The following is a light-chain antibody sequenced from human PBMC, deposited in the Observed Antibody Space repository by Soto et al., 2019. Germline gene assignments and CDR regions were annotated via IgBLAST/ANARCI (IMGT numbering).Light chain of an antibody. CDR2: CIS. CDR3: QQHNQWPIT. Sequence: EIVMTQSPATLSVSPGETASLSCRASQSAGNFLAWYQQKPGQAPRLLIYCISTRATGIPARFSGSGSGTEFTLTINSLRSEDSAVYYCQQHNQWPITFGQGTRLEIK. V-gene: IGKV3D-15*01. J-gene: IGKJ5*01. CDR1: QSAGNF.